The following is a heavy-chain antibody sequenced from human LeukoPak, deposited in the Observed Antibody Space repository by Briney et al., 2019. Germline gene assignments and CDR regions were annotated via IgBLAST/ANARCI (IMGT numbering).Heavy chain of an antibody. Sequence: ASVKVSCKASGYTFTNYYIHWVRQAPGQGLDGMGWINPNSGGTNYAQKFQGRVTMTRDTSISTAYMELSRLTSDDTAVYYCAKDAIVRDYSNSDYWGQGTLVTVSS. V-gene: IGHV1-2*02. J-gene: IGHJ4*02. D-gene: IGHD4-11*01. CDR1: GYTFTNYY. CDR3: AKDAIVRDYSNSDY. CDR2: INPNSGGT.